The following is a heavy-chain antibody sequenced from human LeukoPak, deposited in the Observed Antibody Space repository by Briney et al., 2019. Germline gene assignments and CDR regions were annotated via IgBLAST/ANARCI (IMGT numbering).Heavy chain of an antibody. CDR3: AKVISFGELADS. J-gene: IGHJ4*02. D-gene: IGHD3-10*01. V-gene: IGHV3-30*02. CDR1: GYTFSGYG. Sequence: GGSLGLSCVASGYTFSGYGMHWVRQAPGKGLEWVAFIHYNGNNRYYADSVKGRFTISRDNSKNTLFLQMNSLRTEDTAIYYCAKVISFGELADSWGQGTLVTVSS. CDR2: IHYNGNNR.